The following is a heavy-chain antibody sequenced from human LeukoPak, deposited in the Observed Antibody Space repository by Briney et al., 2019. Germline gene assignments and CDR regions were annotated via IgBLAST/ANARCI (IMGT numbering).Heavy chain of an antibody. V-gene: IGHV3-48*03. D-gene: IGHD4-23*01. J-gene: IGHJ3*02. CDR1: GFTFSGYE. Sequence: GGSLRLSCAASGFTFSGYEMNWVRQAPGKGLEWVSYISSSGSTIYYADSVKGRFTISRDNAKNSLYLQMNSLRAEDTAVYYCARAVERDAFEIWGQGTMVTVSS. CDR3: ARAVERDAFEI. CDR2: ISSSGSTI.